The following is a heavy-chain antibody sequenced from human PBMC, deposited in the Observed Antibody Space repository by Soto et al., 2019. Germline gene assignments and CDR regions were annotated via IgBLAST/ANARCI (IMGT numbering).Heavy chain of an antibody. CDR2: IYHNGST. D-gene: IGHD4-17*01. CDR1: GHSISGPNW. Sequence: QVQLQESGPGLVKPSDTLSLTCAVSGHSISGPNWWGWIRQPPGRGLEWIGYIYHNGSTYYCPSLKSRVTMSVDTSKNQFSLKVSSVTAVDTAVYYCARDRDYGDYGFFDSWGQGSLVTVSS. V-gene: IGHV4-28*03. J-gene: IGHJ4*02. CDR3: ARDRDYGDYGFFDS.